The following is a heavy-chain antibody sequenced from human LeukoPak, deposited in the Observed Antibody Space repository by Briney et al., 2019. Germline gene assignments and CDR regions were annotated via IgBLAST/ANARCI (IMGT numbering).Heavy chain of an antibody. V-gene: IGHV3-74*01. Sequence: GGSLRLSCAASGFTFSSYWMQWVRQAPGKGLVWVSRIDGDGSSTNYADSVKGRFTISRDNAKNTLYLQMNSLRAEDTAVYYCARQGLYDSSDFWTFQHWGQGTLVTVSS. D-gene: IGHD3/OR15-3a*01. CDR2: IDGDGSST. J-gene: IGHJ1*01. CDR1: GFTFSSYW. CDR3: ARQGLYDSSDFWTFQH.